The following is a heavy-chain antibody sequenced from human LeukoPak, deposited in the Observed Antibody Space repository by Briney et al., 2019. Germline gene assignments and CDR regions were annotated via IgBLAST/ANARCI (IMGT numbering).Heavy chain of an antibody. V-gene: IGHV3-9*01. CDR1: GFTFDDYA. D-gene: IGHD2-8*02. CDR2: ISWNSGSL. Sequence: GGSLRLSCAASGFTFDDYAMHWVRHAPGKGLEWVSGISWNSGSLGYADSVKGRFTISRDNAKNSLYLQMNSLRAEDTALYYCLVMALGDYWGQGTLVTVSS. CDR3: LVMALGDY. J-gene: IGHJ4*02.